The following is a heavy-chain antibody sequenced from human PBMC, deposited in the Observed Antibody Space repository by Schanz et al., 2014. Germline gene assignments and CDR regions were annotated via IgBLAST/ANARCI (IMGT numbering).Heavy chain of an antibody. D-gene: IGHD3-10*01. CDR1: GFTFSRYW. Sequence: EVQLVESGGGLVQPGGSLRLCCVASGFTFSRYWMTWVRQAPGKGLEWVANIKQDGSEEYYVDSLNGRLTISRDNARNSLYLQMNSLRAEDTAVYFCARGGAGSVLFFFDYWGQGTLVTVSS. CDR2: IKQDGSEE. CDR3: ARGGAGSVLFFFDY. J-gene: IGHJ4*02. V-gene: IGHV3-7*04.